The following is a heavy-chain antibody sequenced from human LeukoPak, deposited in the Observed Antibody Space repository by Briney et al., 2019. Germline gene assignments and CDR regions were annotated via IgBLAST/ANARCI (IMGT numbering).Heavy chain of an antibody. Sequence: GGSLRLSCAVAGFTFSNYAMTWVRQAPGKGLEWCGRTKNKGNGFTREYAASVKGRFTISRDDSKNSLYLQMNSLKTEDTAIYHCVAMIREVGYWGQGILVTVSS. CDR2: TKNKGNGFTR. D-gene: IGHD3-10*01. J-gene: IGHJ4*02. CDR1: GFTFSNYA. CDR3: VAMIREVGY. V-gene: IGHV3-72*01.